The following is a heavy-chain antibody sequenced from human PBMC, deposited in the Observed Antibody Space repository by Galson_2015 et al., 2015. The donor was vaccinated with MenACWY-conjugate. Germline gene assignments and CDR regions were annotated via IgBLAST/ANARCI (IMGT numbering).Heavy chain of an antibody. CDR3: ARDLEVGATGEFGY. Sequence: SLRLSCAASGFTFSSYPMNWVRQAPGKGLEWVSSITSSSSYIYFADSVKGRFTISRDNAKNSLYLQMNSLRAEDTAVYYCARDLEVGATGEFGYWGQGTLVTVSS. V-gene: IGHV3-21*01. J-gene: IGHJ4*02. CDR2: ITSSSSYI. D-gene: IGHD4/OR15-4a*01. CDR1: GFTFSSYP.